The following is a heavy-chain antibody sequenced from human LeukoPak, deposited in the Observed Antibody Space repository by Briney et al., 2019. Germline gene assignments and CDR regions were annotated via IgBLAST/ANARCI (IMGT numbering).Heavy chain of an antibody. V-gene: IGHV3-53*01. D-gene: IGHD3-16*02. J-gene: IGHJ3*02. CDR3: ATLTNRASSAFDI. Sequence: GGSLRLSCAASGFTFSSCSMAWVRQAPGKGLEWVSGTYGGGSKDYADSVKGRFTISRDNLKNTLYLQMNSLGAEDSAVYYCATLTNRASSAFDIWGQGTRVTVSS. CDR2: TYGGGSK. CDR1: GFTFSSCS.